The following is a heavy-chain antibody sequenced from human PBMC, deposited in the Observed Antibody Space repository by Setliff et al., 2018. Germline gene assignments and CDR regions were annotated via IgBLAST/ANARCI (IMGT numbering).Heavy chain of an antibody. V-gene: IGHV1-18*01. D-gene: IGHD2-8*01. CDR1: GHMFKSYG. J-gene: IGHJ4*02. CDR2: ISPYNDNT. CDR3: SRLVRYCTTTTCQRASGAEF. Sequence: ASVKVSCKASGHMFKSYGITWMRQAPGQGPEWMGWISPYNDNTNSAEKFQDRITITTDTSTSTSYMELRSLRSDDTAVYYCSRLVRYCTTTTCQRASGAEFWGQGTLVTVSS.